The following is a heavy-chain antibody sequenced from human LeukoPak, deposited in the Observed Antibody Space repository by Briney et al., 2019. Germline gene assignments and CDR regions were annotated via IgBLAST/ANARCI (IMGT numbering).Heavy chain of an antibody. CDR1: GFTFSSYW. J-gene: IGHJ4*02. D-gene: IGHD3-9*01. CDR3: ARGGYYNILTGFRSRVMGFDY. Sequence: GGSLRLSCAASGFTFSSYWMSWVRHAPGKGLERVSGISPGGGPAYYADSVKGRFTISRDDSKNTLYLQMNNLRAEDTAVYYCARGGYYNILTGFRSRVMGFDYWGQGTLVTVSS. CDR2: ISPGGGPA. V-gene: IGHV3-23*01.